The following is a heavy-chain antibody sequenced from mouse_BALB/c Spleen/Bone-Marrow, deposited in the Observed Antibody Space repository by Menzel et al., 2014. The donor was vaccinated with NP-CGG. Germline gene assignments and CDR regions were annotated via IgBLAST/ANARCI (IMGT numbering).Heavy chain of an antibody. CDR1: GYSITSDYV. J-gene: IGHJ2*01. D-gene: IGHD1-1*02. Sequence: VQLQQSGPGLVKPSQSLSLTCTVTGYSITSDYVWNWIRQFPGNKLEWMGYISYSGSTSYNPSLKSRISITRDTSKSQFFLQLNSVTTEDTATYYCARFPYCGGRAFDYWGQGTTLTVSS. CDR2: ISYSGST. CDR3: ARFPYCGGRAFDY. V-gene: IGHV3-2*02.